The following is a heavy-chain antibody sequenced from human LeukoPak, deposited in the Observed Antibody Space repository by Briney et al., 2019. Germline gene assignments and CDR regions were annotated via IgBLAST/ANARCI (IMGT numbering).Heavy chain of an antibody. CDR1: GFTFSNAW. Sequence: QPGGSLRLSCAASGFTFSNAWMSWVRQAPGKGLEWVANINQDGSEKYYVDSVKGRFTISRDSAKNSLYLQMNSLRAEDTAVYYCAREKAVTGTYFDYWGQGTLVTVSS. D-gene: IGHD6-19*01. CDR3: AREKAVTGTYFDY. J-gene: IGHJ4*02. CDR2: INQDGSEK. V-gene: IGHV3-7*01.